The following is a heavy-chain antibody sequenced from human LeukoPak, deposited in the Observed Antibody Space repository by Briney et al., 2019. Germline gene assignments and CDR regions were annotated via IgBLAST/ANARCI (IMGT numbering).Heavy chain of an antibody. CDR3: ALSSSPCCFDY. D-gene: IGHD6-6*01. V-gene: IGHV3-23*01. CDR1: GFTFSSYA. Sequence: GGSLRLSCAASGFTFSSYAMSWVRQAPGKGQEWVSAISGSGGSTYYADSVKGRFTISRDNSKNTLYLQMNSLRAEDTAVYYCALSSSPCCFDYWGQGTLVTVSS. J-gene: IGHJ4*02. CDR2: ISGSGGST.